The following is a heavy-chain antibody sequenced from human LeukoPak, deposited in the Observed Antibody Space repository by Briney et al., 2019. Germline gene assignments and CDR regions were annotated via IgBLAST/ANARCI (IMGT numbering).Heavy chain of an antibody. V-gene: IGHV4-34*01. CDR3: ARGGGRQQLIRFDY. CDR1: GGSFSGYY. CDR2: INHSGIT. Sequence: SETLSLTCAVYGGSFSGYYWSWIRQPPGKGLEWIGEINHSGITNYNPSLKSRVTISVDTSKNQFSLKLSSVTAADTAVYYCARGGGRQQLIRFDYWGQGTLVTVSS. J-gene: IGHJ4*02. D-gene: IGHD6-13*01.